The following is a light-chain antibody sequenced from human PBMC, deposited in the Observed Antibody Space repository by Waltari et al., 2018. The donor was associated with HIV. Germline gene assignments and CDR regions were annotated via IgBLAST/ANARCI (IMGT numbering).Light chain of an antibody. CDR2: AAS. CDR3: QQYGSPPSYT. CDR1: QSVTSTY. V-gene: IGKV3-20*01. J-gene: IGKJ2*01. Sequence: EIVLTQSPDTLSLSPGEGATLPCRASQSVTSTYLAWYQQKPGQPPRLLIYAASRRATGIPDRFSGSGSGTDFTLSISRLEPEDFAVYYCQQYGSPPSYTFGQGTKLEIK.